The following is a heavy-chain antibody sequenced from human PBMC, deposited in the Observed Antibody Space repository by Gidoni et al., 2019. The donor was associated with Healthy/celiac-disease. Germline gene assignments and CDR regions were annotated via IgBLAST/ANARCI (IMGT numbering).Heavy chain of an antibody. V-gene: IGHV1-3*01. D-gene: IGHD5-18*01. J-gene: IGHJ6*02. CDR2: INAGNGNT. CDR3: ARDRGGYSYGYWYYYGMDV. Sequence: QVQLVQSGAEVKKPGASVKVSCKASGYTFTSYAMHWVRQAPGQRLEWMGWINAGNGNTKYSQKFQGRVTITRDTSASTAYMELSSLRSEDTAVYYCARDRGGYSYGYWYYYGMDVWGQGTTVTVSS. CDR1: GYTFTSYA.